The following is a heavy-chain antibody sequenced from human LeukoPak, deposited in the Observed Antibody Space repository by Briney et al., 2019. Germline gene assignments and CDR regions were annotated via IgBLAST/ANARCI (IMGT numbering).Heavy chain of an antibody. V-gene: IGHV3-7*01. CDR3: ARDFFGWSSLGH. D-gene: IGHD6-19*01. CDR2: VQPDGSAK. J-gene: IGHJ1*01. Sequence: GGSLRLSCAASGFTFSRNNMNWVRQAPGKGLEWVAHVQPDGSAKIYADSVKGRFTISRDNAKDSVYLQMNSLRVEDTAVYYCARDFFGWSSLGHWGQGTLVTVSS. CDR1: GFTFSRNN.